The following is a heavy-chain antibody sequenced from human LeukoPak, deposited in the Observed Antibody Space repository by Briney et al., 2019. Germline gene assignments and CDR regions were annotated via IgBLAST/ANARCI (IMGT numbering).Heavy chain of an antibody. D-gene: IGHD3-10*01. CDR3: ARGSGYGSGSYTPFDN. V-gene: IGHV1-2*02. CDR1: GYTITGYY. Sequence: ASVKVSCKASGYTITGYYMHGVRQAPGQGPECMGWINPNRCGTKYAQTFQGRVTMTRDTSISTGYMALRRLNSDDTAVYYCARGSGYGSGSYTPFDNWGQGTLVTVSS. J-gene: IGHJ4*02. CDR2: INPNRCGT.